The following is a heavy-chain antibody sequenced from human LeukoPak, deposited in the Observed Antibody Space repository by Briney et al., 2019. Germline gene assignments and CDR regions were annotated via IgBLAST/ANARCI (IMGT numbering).Heavy chain of an antibody. Sequence: SETLSLTCAVSGGSISNYLWSWIRQTPGKGLERIGYIHYSGSANYSTSPKSRVTISVDTSKNQFSLKLSSVTAADTAVYYCARTVYYGSGLIDYWGQGTQVTVSS. D-gene: IGHD3-10*01. CDR3: ARTVYYGSGLIDY. J-gene: IGHJ4*02. CDR2: IHYSGSA. V-gene: IGHV4-59*01. CDR1: GGSISNYL.